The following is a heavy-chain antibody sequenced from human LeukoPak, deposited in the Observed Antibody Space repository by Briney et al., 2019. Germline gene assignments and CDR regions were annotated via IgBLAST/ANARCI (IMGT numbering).Heavy chain of an antibody. D-gene: IGHD2-2*01. CDR2: IYHSGST. J-gene: IGHJ4*02. CDR1: GYSISSGYH. Sequence: PSETLSLTCAVSGYSISSGYHWGWIRQPPGKGLEWIGSIYHSGSTYYNPSLKSRVTISIDTSKNKFSLKLSSVTAADSAVYYCAHPYLSSTRCPGVDYWGQGTLVTVSS. V-gene: IGHV4-38-2*01. CDR3: AHPYLSSTRCPGVDY.